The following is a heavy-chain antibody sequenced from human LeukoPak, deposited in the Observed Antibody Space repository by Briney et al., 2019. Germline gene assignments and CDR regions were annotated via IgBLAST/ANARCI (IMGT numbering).Heavy chain of an antibody. CDR1: GYTFTSYG. Sequence: SVKVSCKASGYTFTSYGISWVRQAPGQGLEWMGGIIPIFGTANYAQKFQGRVTITADESTSTAYMELSSLRSEDTAVYYCARDRCGGGSCYSGVDYWGQGTLVTVSS. CDR2: IIPIFGTA. J-gene: IGHJ4*02. CDR3: ARDRCGGGSCYSGVDY. D-gene: IGHD2-15*01. V-gene: IGHV1-69*13.